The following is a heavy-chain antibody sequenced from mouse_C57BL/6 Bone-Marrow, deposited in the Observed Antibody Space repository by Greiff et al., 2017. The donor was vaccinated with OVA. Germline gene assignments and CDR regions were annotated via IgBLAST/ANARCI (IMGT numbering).Heavy chain of an antibody. D-gene: IGHD4-1*01. CDR3: ARGLGLFDY. CDR2: IWSGGST. Sequence: ESGPGLVQPSQSLSITCTVSGFSLTSYGVHWVRQSPGKGLEWLGVIWSGGSTDYNAAFISRLSISKDNSKSQVFFKMNSLQADDTAIYYCARGLGLFDYWGQGTTLTVSS. J-gene: IGHJ2*01. V-gene: IGHV2-2*01. CDR1: GFSLTSYG.